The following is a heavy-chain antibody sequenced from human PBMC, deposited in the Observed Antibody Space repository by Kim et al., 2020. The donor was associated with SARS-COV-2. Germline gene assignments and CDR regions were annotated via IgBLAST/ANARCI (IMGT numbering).Heavy chain of an antibody. CDR3: ARVRLELHNYFDY. Sequence: SETLSLTCTVSSGSVSSGTYYWTWNRQPPGKGLEWIGYIDYSGSTNYNPSLKSRVTISVDTSKNQFSLKLSSVTVADTAVYYCARVRLELHNYFDYWGQGTLVTVSS. V-gene: IGHV4-61*01. CDR2: IDYSGST. J-gene: IGHJ4*02. CDR1: SGSVSSGTYY. D-gene: IGHD1-7*01.